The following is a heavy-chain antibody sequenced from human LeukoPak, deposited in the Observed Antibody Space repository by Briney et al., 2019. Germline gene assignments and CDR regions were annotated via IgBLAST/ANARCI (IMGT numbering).Heavy chain of an antibody. CDR1: GGSVSSGRNY. V-gene: IGHV4-61*01. CDR2: IYYSGST. CDR3: ARVGRHMQGDY. J-gene: IGHJ4*02. Sequence: NPSETLSPTGTVSGGSVSSGRNYWSWIRQPPGKGLEWIGYIYYSGSTNYNPSLKSRVTISVDTSKNQFSLKLSSVTAADTAVYYCARVGRHMQGDYWGQGTLVTVSS.